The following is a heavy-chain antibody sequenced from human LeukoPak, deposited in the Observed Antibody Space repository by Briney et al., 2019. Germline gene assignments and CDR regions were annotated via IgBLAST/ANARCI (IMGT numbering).Heavy chain of an antibody. J-gene: IGHJ4*02. CDR1: GCTLTGYY. CDR3: ARDRVGATYFDY. V-gene: IGHV1-2*02. Sequence: ASVKVSCKASGCTLTGYYMHWVRQAPGQGLEWMGWINPNSGGTNYAQKFQGRVTVTRDTSISTAYMELSRLRSDDTAVYYCARDRVGATYFDYWGQGTLVIVSS. D-gene: IGHD1-26*01. CDR2: INPNSGGT.